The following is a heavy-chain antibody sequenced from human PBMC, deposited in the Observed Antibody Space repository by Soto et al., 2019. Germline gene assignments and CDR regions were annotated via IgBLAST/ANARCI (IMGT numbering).Heavy chain of an antibody. D-gene: IGHD4-17*01. J-gene: IGHJ2*01. CDR1: GGAFSGYY. Sequence: QVQLQQWGAGLLKPSETLSLTCAVYGGAFSGYYWNWIRQPPGKGLEWIGEINDSGSTNYNPSLKSRVTISVDTAKTQVSLSLTSVTAADTAVYYCARCGDYVGGWYFDLWGRGTLVTVSS. V-gene: IGHV4-34*01. CDR2: INDSGST. CDR3: ARCGDYVGGWYFDL.